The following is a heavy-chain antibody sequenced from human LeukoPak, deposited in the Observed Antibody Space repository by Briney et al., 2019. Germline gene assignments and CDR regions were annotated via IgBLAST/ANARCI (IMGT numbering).Heavy chain of an antibody. V-gene: IGHV3-9*01. J-gene: IGHJ4*02. CDR3: AKDGWLSPYYFDS. Sequence: GGSLRLSCTASGLRFADYAMTWVRQAPGKGLEWVSGISWNNGSIGYADSVKGRFTISRDNAKNSLYLQMNSLRAEDTALYYCAKDGWLSPYYFDSWGQGTLVTVSS. CDR2: ISWNNGSI. CDR1: GLRFADYA. D-gene: IGHD6-19*01.